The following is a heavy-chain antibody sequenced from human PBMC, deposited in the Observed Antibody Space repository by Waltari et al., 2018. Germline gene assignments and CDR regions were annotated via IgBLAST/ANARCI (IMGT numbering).Heavy chain of an antibody. Sequence: QVQLQQWGAGLLKPSETLSLTCAVYGGSFSGYYWSWIRQPPGKGLEWIGEINHSGSTNYNPSLKSRVTISVDTSKNQFSLKLSPVTAADTAVYYCASDHYYDSSYHFDYWGQGTLVTVSS. D-gene: IGHD3-22*01. V-gene: IGHV4-34*01. CDR2: INHSGST. CDR1: GGSFSGYY. J-gene: IGHJ4*02. CDR3: ASDHYYDSSYHFDY.